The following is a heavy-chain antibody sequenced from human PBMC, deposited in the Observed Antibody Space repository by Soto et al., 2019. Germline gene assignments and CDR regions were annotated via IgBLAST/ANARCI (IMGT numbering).Heavy chain of an antibody. J-gene: IGHJ4*02. CDR2: FYYSGST. Sequence: PSETLSLTCTVSGGSISSYYWSWIRQPPGKGLEWIGTFYYSGSTYYNPSLKSRVTISVDTSKNQFSLKLSSVTAADTAVYYCARQSGYSYGEFFDYWGQGTLVTVSS. CDR3: ARQSGYSYGEFFDY. D-gene: IGHD5-18*01. CDR1: GGSISSYY. V-gene: IGHV4-39*01.